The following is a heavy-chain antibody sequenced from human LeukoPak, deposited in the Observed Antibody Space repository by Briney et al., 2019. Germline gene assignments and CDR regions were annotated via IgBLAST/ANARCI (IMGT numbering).Heavy chain of an antibody. Sequence: GGSLRLSCAASGFTVSSNYMSWVRQAPGKGLEWVAVISYDGSNKYYADSVKGRFTISRDNSKNTLYLQMNSLRAEDTAVYYCAKSGGYYFDYWGQGTLVTVSS. CDR1: GFTVSSNY. D-gene: IGHD2-15*01. J-gene: IGHJ4*02. CDR2: ISYDGSNK. V-gene: IGHV3-30*18. CDR3: AKSGGYYFDY.